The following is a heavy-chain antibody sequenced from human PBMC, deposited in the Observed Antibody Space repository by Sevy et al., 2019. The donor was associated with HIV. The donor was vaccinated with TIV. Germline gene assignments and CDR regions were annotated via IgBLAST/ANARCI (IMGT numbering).Heavy chain of an antibody. D-gene: IGHD3-22*01. J-gene: IGHJ4*02. CDR3: ARDFHNYYDSSGSGDY. CDR2: ISSSSSTI. V-gene: IGHV3-48*02. CDR1: GFTFSSYS. Sequence: GGSLRLSCAASGFTFSSYSMNWVRQAPGKGLEWVSYISSSSSTIYYADSVKGRFTISRDNAKNSLYLQMNSLRDEDTAVYYCARDFHNYYDSSGSGDYWGPGTLVTVSS.